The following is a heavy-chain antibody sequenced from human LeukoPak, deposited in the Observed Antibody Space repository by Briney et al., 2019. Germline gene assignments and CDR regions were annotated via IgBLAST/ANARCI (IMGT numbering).Heavy chain of an antibody. CDR1: GYTFTSYA. CDR3: ARSSYDSSGYFRADYYGMDV. J-gene: IGHJ6*02. D-gene: IGHD3-22*01. Sequence: GASVTVSCKASGYTFTSYAMHWVRQAPGQRLEWMGWINAGNGNTKYSQKFQGRVTITRDTSASTAYMELSSLRSEDTAVYYCARSSYDSSGYFRADYYGMDVWGHGTTVTVSS. V-gene: IGHV1-3*01. CDR2: INAGNGNT.